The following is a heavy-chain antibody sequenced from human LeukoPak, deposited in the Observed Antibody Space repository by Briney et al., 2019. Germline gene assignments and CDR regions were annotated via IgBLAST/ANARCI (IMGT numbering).Heavy chain of an antibody. CDR2: INPNSGNR. CDR1: GYTFTSYD. J-gene: IGHJ4*02. CDR3: AREWSGSYDY. D-gene: IGHD1-26*01. V-gene: IGHV1-8*03. Sequence: GASVKVSCKASGYTFTSYDIYWVRQATGQGLEWMGWINPNSGNRGYAQKFQGRVTITRDTSASTAYMELSSLRSEDTAVYYCAREWSGSYDYWGQGTLVTVSS.